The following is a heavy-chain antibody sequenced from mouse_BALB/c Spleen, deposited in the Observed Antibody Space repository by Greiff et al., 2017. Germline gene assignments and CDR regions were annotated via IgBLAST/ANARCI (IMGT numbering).Heavy chain of an antibody. J-gene: IGHJ4*01. CDR2: IDPENGNT. CDR3: ARSEPYYAMDY. Sequence: VQLKESGAELVRPGALVKLSCKASGFNIKDYYMHWVKQRPEQGLEWIGWIDPENGNTIYDPKFQGKASITADTSSNTAYLQLSSLTSEDTAVYYCARSEPYYAMDYWGQGTSVTVSS. V-gene: IGHV14-1*02. CDR1: GFNIKDYY.